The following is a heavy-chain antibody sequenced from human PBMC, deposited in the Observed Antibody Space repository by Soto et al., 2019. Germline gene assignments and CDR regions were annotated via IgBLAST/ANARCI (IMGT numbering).Heavy chain of an antibody. CDR2: ISGSGGST. V-gene: IGHV3-23*01. Sequence: GGSLRLSCAASGFTFSSYAMSWVRQAPGKGLEWVSAISGSGGSTYYADSVKGRFTISRDNSKNTLYLQMNSLRAEDTAVYYCCAPDYFYKPHSNAYFDYWGQGTLVTVSS. CDR3: CAPDYFYKPHSNAYFDY. J-gene: IGHJ4*02. CDR1: GFTFSSYA. D-gene: IGHD1-1*01.